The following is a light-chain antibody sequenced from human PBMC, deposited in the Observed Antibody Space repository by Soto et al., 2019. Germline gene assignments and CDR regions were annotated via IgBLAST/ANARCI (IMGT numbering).Light chain of an antibody. CDR2: AAS. Sequence: DIRMTQSPSSLSASVGDRVTITCRASQGITNYLAWYQQKPGKVPKLLIYAASTLQSGVPSRFSGSGSGTDFTLTIGGLQSEDVATYYCQKYDSAPRTFGQGTKVEIK. V-gene: IGKV1-27*01. J-gene: IGKJ1*01. CDR1: QGITNY. CDR3: QKYDSAPRT.